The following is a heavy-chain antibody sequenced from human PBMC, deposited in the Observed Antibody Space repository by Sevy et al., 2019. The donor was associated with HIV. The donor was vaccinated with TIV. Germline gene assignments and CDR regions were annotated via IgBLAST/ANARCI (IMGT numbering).Heavy chain of an antibody. D-gene: IGHD3-10*01. CDR2: THSNGNT. CDR3: TRDRYTLVRGIIMTWFDP. V-gene: IGHV4-59*01. J-gene: IGHJ5*02. CDR1: GGSISGYY. Sequence: SETLSLTCTVSGGSISGYYWSWIRQSPGKGLEWIAYTHSNGNTNYNPSLKSLVTISIDTSKNQFSLKLSSVTAAETALYYCTRDRYTLVRGIIMTWFDPWGQGTLVTVSS.